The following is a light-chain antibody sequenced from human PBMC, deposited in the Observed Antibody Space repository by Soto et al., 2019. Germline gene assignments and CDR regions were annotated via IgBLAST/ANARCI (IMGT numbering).Light chain of an antibody. CDR2: GNK. Sequence: QSVLTQPPSVSGAPGQRVTISCTGSSSNIGAGYDVHWYQQLPGTAPKLLMFGNKNRPSGVSDRFSGSRSDTSASLAITGLQAEDEADYYCQSYDDRLSAVVFGGGTKLTVL. J-gene: IGLJ2*01. V-gene: IGLV1-40*01. CDR1: SSNIGAGYD. CDR3: QSYDDRLSAVV.